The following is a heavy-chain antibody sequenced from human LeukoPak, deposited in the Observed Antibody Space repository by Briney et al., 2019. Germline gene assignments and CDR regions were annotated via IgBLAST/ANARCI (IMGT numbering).Heavy chain of an antibody. Sequence: PGGSLRLSCAASGFTFSSYAMSWIRQAPGRGLEWVSYINSSGSTIYYADSVKGRFTISRDNAKNSLYLQMNSLRAEDTAVYYCARVEPDSRAFDYWGQGTLVTVSS. CDR1: GFTFSSYA. J-gene: IGHJ4*02. V-gene: IGHV3-11*01. CDR3: ARVEPDSRAFDY. CDR2: INSSGSTI. D-gene: IGHD6-13*01.